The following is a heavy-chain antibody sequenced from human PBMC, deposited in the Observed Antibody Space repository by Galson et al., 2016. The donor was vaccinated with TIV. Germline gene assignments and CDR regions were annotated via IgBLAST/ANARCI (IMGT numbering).Heavy chain of an antibody. J-gene: IGHJ5*02. Sequence: SVKVSCKASGYSFTDYYLHWIRQAPGQGLEWMAIINPNGNSTNYAPNLEGRIAMTTDTSTSTAYMVVSGLRSEDTAKYYCPRGQRVNTYGYNWFDPLGQGTLVTVSS. CDR1: GYSFTDYY. CDR2: INPNGNST. D-gene: IGHD5-18*01. V-gene: IGHV1-46*01. CDR3: PRGQRVNTYGYNWFDP.